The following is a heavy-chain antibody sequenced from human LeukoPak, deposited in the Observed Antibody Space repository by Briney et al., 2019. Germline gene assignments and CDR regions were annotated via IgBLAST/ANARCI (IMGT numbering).Heavy chain of an antibody. CDR1: GFTFSDYY. CDR3: ARDSVDFWSVDY. V-gene: IGHV3-11*01. J-gene: IGHJ4*02. CDR2: ISSSGSTI. D-gene: IGHD3-3*01. Sequence: GGSLRLSCAASGFTFSDYYMSWIRQAPGKGLEWVSYISSSGSTIYYADSVKGRLTISRDNAKNSLYLQMNSLRAEDTAVYYCARDSVDFWSVDYWGQGTLVTVSS.